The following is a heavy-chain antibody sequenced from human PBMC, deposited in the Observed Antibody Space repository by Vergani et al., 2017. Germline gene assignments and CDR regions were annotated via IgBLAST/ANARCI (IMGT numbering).Heavy chain of an antibody. D-gene: IGHD3-3*02. V-gene: IGHV3-49*04. J-gene: IGHJ3*02. Sequence: EVHLVESGGGLVQPGRSLRLSCSGSGFTLGDYAMTWVRQAPGKGLEWVAFIWSKPYGGTTEYAASVKGRFTISRDDSKSIAYLQMSSLKAEDTAVYYCAREKSPVSISTIYDAFDIWGQGTMVTVSS. CDR2: IWSKPYGGTT. CDR3: AREKSPVSISTIYDAFDI. CDR1: GFTLGDYA.